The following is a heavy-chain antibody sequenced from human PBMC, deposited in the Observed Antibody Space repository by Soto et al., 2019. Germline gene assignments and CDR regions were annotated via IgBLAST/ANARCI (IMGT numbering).Heavy chain of an antibody. CDR3: ARDQVVAANVPFDY. D-gene: IGHD2-15*01. CDR2: IYHSGST. Sequence: SETLSLTCAVSSGSISSSNWWSWVRQPPGKGLEWIGEIYHSGSTNYNPSLKSRVTISVDKSKNQFSLKLSSVTAADTAVYYCARDQVVAANVPFDYWGQGTLVTVSS. J-gene: IGHJ4*02. V-gene: IGHV4-4*02. CDR1: SGSISSSNW.